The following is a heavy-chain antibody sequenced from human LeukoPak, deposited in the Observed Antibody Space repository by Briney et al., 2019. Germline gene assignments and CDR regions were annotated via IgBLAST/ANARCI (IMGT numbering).Heavy chain of an antibody. CDR1: GFTFSSYA. Sequence: GGSLRLSCAASGFTFSSYAMHWVRQAPGKGLEWVAVIWYDGSNKYYADSVKGRLTISRDNSKNTLYLQMNSLRAEDTAIYYCAREGPRGNSQFDYWGQGTLVTVSS. D-gene: IGHD2/OR15-2a*01. CDR3: AREGPRGNSQFDY. V-gene: IGHV3-33*08. J-gene: IGHJ4*02. CDR2: IWYDGSNK.